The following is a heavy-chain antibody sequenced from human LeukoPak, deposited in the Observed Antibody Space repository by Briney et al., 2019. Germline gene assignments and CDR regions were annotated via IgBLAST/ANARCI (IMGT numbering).Heavy chain of an antibody. V-gene: IGHV1-69*05. CDR1: GYTFTSYD. CDR3: ARVQNPPWKSVWSDSYMDV. J-gene: IGHJ6*03. Sequence: ASVKVSCKASGYTFTSYDINWVRQAPGQGLEWMGGIIPIFGTANYAQKFQGRVTITTDESTSTAYMELSSLRSEDTAVYYCARVQNPPWKSVWSDSYMDVWGKGTTVTVSS. D-gene: IGHD3-3*01. CDR2: IIPIFGTA.